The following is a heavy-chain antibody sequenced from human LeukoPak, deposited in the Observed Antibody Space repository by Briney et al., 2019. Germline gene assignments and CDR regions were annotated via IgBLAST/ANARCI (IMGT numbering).Heavy chain of an antibody. CDR2: ISSSGGDT. Sequence: GGSLRLSCAASGFPFSNYAMSSVRQAPGRGLEWVSAISSSGGDTYSADSVKGRFTISRDNSTNTLHLQMNNLSAEDKAVYRCARQLGYCSDGSCYFDFWGQGTLVTVSS. CDR1: GFPFSNYA. V-gene: IGHV3-23*01. J-gene: IGHJ4*02. D-gene: IGHD2-15*01. CDR3: ARQLGYCSDGSCYFDF.